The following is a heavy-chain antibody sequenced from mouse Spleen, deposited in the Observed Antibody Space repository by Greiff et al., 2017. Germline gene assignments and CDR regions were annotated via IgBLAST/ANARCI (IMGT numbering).Heavy chain of an antibody. CDR1: GYSFTDYN. CDR3: ALTTVVPHYFDY. V-gene: IGHV1-39*01. D-gene: IGHD1-1*01. J-gene: IGHJ2*01. Sequence: EVKLQESGPELVKPGASVKISCKASGYSFTDYNMNWVKQSNGKSLEWIGVINPNYGTTSYNQKFKGKATLTVDQSSSTAYMQLNSLTSEDSAVYYCALTTVVPHYFDYWGQGTTLTVSS. CDR2: INPNYGTT.